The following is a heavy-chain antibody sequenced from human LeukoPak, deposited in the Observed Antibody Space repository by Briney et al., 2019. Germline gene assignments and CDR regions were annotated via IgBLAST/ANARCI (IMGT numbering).Heavy chain of an antibody. Sequence: SETLSLTCAVYGGSFSGYYWSWIRQPPGKGLEWIGEINHSGSTNYNPSLQSRVTISVDTSKNQFSLKLSSVTAADTAVYYCASRGLAQFNWFDPWGQGTLVTVSS. CDR2: INHSGST. D-gene: IGHD3-3*02. V-gene: IGHV4-34*01. CDR3: ASRGLAQFNWFDP. J-gene: IGHJ5*02. CDR1: GGSFSGYY.